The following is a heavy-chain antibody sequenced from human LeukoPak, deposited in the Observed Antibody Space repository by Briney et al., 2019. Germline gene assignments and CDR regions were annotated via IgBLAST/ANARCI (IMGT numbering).Heavy chain of an antibody. CDR2: VNPNSGNT. D-gene: IGHD3-10*01. J-gene: IGHJ6*02. CDR1: GYTFSSYG. CDR3: ARQRITMVRGVIITKYYYYYYGMDV. Sequence: ASVKVSCKASGYTFSSYGFSWVRQAPGQGLEWMGWVNPNSGNTGYAQKFQGRVTMTRNTSISTAYMELSSLRSEDTAVYYCARQRITMVRGVIITKYYYYYYGMDVWGQGTTVTVSS. V-gene: IGHV1-8*02.